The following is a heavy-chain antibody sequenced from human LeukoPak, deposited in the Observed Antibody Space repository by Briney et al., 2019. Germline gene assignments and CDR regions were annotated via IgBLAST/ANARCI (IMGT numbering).Heavy chain of an antibody. Sequence: GGSLRLSCAASGFIFSRYWMSWVRQAPGKGLEWVANIKDDGNEKYSVASVKGRFTISRDNAKNSLYLQMKNLRVEDTAVYYCARVPNSSSWPRAAYYYYYGMDVWGQVTTVTVSS. CDR3: ARVPNSSSWPRAAYYYYYGMDV. CDR1: GFIFSRYW. J-gene: IGHJ6*02. CDR2: IKDDGNEK. D-gene: IGHD6-13*01. V-gene: IGHV3-7*01.